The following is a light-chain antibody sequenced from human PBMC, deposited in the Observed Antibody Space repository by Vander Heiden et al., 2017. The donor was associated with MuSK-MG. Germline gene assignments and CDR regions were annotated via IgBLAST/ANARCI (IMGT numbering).Light chain of an antibody. J-gene: IGKJ5*01. Sequence: DIQMTQSPSTLSASVGDRVTITCRASQSIDSWLAWYQQKPGKAPYLLIYKASRLESGVPSRFSSSGSGTEFTLTISSLQPDDFASYYCQQDNSFPIAFGQGTQMEIK. CDR2: KAS. V-gene: IGKV1-5*03. CDR3: QQDNSFPIA. CDR1: QSIDSW.